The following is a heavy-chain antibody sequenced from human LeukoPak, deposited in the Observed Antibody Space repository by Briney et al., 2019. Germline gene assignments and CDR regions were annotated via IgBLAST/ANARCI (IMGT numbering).Heavy chain of an antibody. Sequence: PSETLSPTCAVYGGSFSGCYWSWIRQPPGKGLEWIGEINHSGSTNYNPSLKSRVTISVDTSKNQFSLKLSSVTAADTAVYYCARVRSGWELLLGTWFDPWGQGTLVTVSS. D-gene: IGHD1-26*01. J-gene: IGHJ5*02. CDR3: ARVRSGWELLLGTWFDP. V-gene: IGHV4-34*01. CDR1: GGSFSGCY. CDR2: INHSGST.